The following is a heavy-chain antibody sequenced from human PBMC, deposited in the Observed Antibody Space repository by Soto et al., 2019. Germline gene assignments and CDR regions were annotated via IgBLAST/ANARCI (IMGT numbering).Heavy chain of an antibody. Sequence: QVQLVQSGAEVKEPGASVKVSCKASGYIFTNFAMHWVRQAPGQRPEWMGWITAGNGNTKYSQNFQGRVIITRDTSASTISMELNTLRSQVTAGYYCARGWGSIAPAGTRLDFWGQGNLVTVSS. CDR2: ITAGNGNT. CDR1: GYIFTNFA. D-gene: IGHD6-13*01. CDR3: ARGWGSIAPAGTRLDF. J-gene: IGHJ4*02. V-gene: IGHV1-3*01.